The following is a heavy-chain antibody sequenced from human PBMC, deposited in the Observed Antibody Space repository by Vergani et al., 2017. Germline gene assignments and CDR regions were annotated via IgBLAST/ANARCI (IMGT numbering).Heavy chain of an antibody. D-gene: IGHD2-21*01. CDR3: AKDASGFPPYYGMNV. V-gene: IGHV3-9*03. Sequence: EVQLVGSGGGWLHPGRSLSSSWVALGLGFDDYAMHWVRKGPGKGLEGVSGISWDSGRIGYADSVKGRFTISRDNAKNSLYLQMNSLRAEDMALYYCAKDASGFPPYYGMNVWGQGTTVIVSS. CDR2: ISWDSGRI. J-gene: IGHJ6*02. CDR1: GLGFDDYA.